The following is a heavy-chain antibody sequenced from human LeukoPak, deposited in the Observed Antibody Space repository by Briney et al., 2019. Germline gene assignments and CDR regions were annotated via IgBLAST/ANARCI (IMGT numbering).Heavy chain of an antibody. CDR3: ARDRGDNWYFDL. CDR1: EFTFSDYH. CDR2: INSRGDTI. J-gene: IGHJ2*01. V-gene: IGHV3-11*01. D-gene: IGHD4-17*01. Sequence: GGSLRLSCAASEFTFSDYHMSWIRQAPGKGPEWVSYINSRGDTIYYAESVRGRFSISRDDAKNSLFLQMSSLRADDTAVYYCARDRGDNWYFDLWGRGTLVTVSS.